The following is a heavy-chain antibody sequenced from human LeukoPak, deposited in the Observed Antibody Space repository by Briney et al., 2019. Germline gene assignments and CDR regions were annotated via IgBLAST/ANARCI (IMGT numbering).Heavy chain of an antibody. V-gene: IGHV4-61*01. CDR3: ARDMGAPDYGSCSVDY. J-gene: IGHJ4*02. CDR2: IHYSGGA. D-gene: IGHD4-17*01. Sequence: SETLSLTCTVSGGSVSSGSYYWSWIRQPPGRGLEWIAYIHYSGGAAYNPSLKSRVTISGDMSTNQFSLKMTSVTAADTAVYFCARDMGAPDYGSCSVDYWGQGTLVTVSS. CDR1: GGSVSSGSYY.